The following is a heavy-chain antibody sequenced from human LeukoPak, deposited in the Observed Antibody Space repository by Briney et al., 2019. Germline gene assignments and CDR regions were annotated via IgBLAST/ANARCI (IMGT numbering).Heavy chain of an antibody. CDR2: INHSGST. CDR3: ARVDIVVVPAAGFAFDI. D-gene: IGHD2-2*01. Sequence: SETLSLTCAVYGGSFSGYYWSWIRQPPGKGLEWIGEINHSGSTNYNPSLKSRVTISVDTSKNQFSLKLSSVTAADTAVYYCARVDIVVVPAAGFAFDIRGQGTMVTVSS. J-gene: IGHJ3*02. V-gene: IGHV4-34*01. CDR1: GGSFSGYY.